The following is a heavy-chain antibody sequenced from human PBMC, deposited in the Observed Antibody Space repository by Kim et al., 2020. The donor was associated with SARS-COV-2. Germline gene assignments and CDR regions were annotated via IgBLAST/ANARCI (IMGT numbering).Heavy chain of an antibody. J-gene: IGHJ6*02. D-gene: IGHD3-10*01. Sequence: ASVKVSCKASGYTFTSYYMHWVRQAPGQGLEWMGIINPSGGSTSYAQKFQGRVTMTRDTSTSTVYMELSSLRSEDTAVYYCARDGDYYGSGEGPYYYGMDVWGQGTTVTVSS. CDR2: INPSGGST. CDR1: GYTFTSYY. CDR3: ARDGDYYGSGEGPYYYGMDV. V-gene: IGHV1-46*01.